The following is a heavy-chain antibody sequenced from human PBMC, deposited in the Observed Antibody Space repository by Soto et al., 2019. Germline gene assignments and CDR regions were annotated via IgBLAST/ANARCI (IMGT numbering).Heavy chain of an antibody. CDR3: AAGAIFGVVPLDY. D-gene: IGHD3-3*01. Sequence: PSETLSLTCIVSGGSISSGGYSWSWIRQPPGKGLEWIGYIYHSGSTYYNPSLKSRVTISVDRSKNQFSLKLSSVTAADTAVYYCAAGAIFGVVPLDYWGQGTLVTVSS. J-gene: IGHJ4*02. V-gene: IGHV4-30-2*01. CDR1: GGSISSGGYS. CDR2: IYHSGST.